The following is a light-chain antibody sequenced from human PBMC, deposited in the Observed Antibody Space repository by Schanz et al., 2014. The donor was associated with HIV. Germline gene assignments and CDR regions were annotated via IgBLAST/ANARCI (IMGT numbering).Light chain of an antibody. CDR3: SSYAGTNNLWL. CDR2: DVT. J-gene: IGLJ3*02. V-gene: IGLV2-14*03. Sequence: QSALTQPASVSGSPGQSITISCTGTSSDVGGYDYVSWYQQHPGKAPKLIIYDVTDRPSGVSFRFSGSKSGNTASLTISGLQSEDEADYYCSSYAGTNNLWLFGGGTKLTVL. CDR1: SSDVGGYDY.